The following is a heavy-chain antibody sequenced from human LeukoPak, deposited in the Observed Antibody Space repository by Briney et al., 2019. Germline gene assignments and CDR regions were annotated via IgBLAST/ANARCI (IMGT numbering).Heavy chain of an antibody. CDR2: IYHDGST. J-gene: IGHJ3*02. V-gene: IGHV4-30-2*01. CDR1: GGSISSGGYY. Sequence: SETLSLTCTVSGGSISSGGYYWSWIRQPPGKGLEWIGYIYHDGSTYYNPSLKSRVTISIDTSKNQFSLKLSSVTAADTAVYYCARDRGRWPHYAFDIWGHGTMVTVSS. D-gene: IGHD3-10*01. CDR3: ARDRGRWPHYAFDI.